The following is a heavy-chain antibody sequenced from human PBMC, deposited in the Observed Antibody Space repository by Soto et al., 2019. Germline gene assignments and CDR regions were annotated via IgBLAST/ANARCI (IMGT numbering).Heavy chain of an antibody. D-gene: IGHD3-16*01. CDR2: IIPIFGTA. Sequence: QVQLVQSGAEVKKPRSSVKVSCKASGGTFSSYAISGVRQAPGQGLEWVGGIIPIFGTANYAQKFQGRVRITADESTSTSYMELRSRRSEDTAVNYCARDGGDGYNSVFWFDPWGQGTLVTASS. J-gene: IGHJ5*02. CDR1: GGTFSSYA. V-gene: IGHV1-69*12. CDR3: ARDGGDGYNSVFWFDP.